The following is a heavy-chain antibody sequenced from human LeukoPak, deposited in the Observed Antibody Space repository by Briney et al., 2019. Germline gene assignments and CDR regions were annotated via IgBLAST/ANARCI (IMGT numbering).Heavy chain of an antibody. CDR2: ISYDGSNK. Sequence: PGRSLRLSCAASGFTFSSYAMHWARQAPGKGLEWGAVISYDGSNKYYADSVKGRFTISRDNSKNTLYLQMNSLRAEDTAVYYCAREVTGYSSSWPGNWFDPWGQGTLVTVSS. V-gene: IGHV3-30*04. CDR1: GFTFSSYA. D-gene: IGHD6-13*01. J-gene: IGHJ5*02. CDR3: AREVTGYSSSWPGNWFDP.